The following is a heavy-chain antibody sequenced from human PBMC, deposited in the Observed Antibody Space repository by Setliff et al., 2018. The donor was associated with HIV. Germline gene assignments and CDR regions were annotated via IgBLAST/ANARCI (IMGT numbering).Heavy chain of an antibody. J-gene: IGHJ6*02. CDR3: ARRPAGAVAGGYGMDV. CDR1: GGSISSGNYY. Sequence: SETLSLTCTLSGGSISSGNYYWSWIRQSPGKGLEWIGEINHRGSTNYNPSLKSRVTVSVDTSKNQFSLKLGSVTAADTAVYYCARRPAGAVAGGYGMDVWGQGTTVTVSS. V-gene: IGHV4-39*07. D-gene: IGHD6-19*01. CDR2: INHRGST.